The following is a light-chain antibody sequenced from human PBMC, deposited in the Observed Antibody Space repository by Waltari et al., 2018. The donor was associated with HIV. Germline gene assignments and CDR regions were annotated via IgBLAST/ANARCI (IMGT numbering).Light chain of an antibody. V-gene: IGLV2-14*01. J-gene: IGLJ3*02. CDR3: SSYSPRGFVE. CDR2: EVS. Sequence: LTQPASVSGSPGQSITISCSGPTSDISSLTFVSWYQQSPGRAPKLIIFEVSSRPSGISDRFSGSKSGDTASLTISALRTEDEADYFCSSYSPRGFVEFGGGTKVTVL. CDR1: TSDISSLTF.